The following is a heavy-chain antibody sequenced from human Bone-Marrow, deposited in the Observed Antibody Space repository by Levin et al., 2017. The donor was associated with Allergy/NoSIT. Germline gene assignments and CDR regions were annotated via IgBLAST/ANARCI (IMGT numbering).Heavy chain of an antibody. J-gene: IGHJ2*01. D-gene: IGHD4-23*01. Sequence: GGSLRLSCAASEFSFNNYWMNWVRQAPGKGLVWVSRIKTDGRATTYADSVKGRFTISRDNAKNTLYLQMNSLRAEDTAVYYCVRDGGTVAAQDGYFDRWGRGTLVTVSS. CDR2: IKTDGRAT. CDR1: EFSFNNYW. V-gene: IGHV3-74*01. CDR3: VRDGGTVAAQDGYFDR.